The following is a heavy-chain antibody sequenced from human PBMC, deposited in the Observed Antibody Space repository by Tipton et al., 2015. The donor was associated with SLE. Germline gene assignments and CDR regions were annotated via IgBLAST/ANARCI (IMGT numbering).Heavy chain of an antibody. CDR3: AREYSGYDYRTFDH. CDR1: GDSITSDIYY. V-gene: IGHV4-39*07. J-gene: IGHJ4*02. Sequence: TLSLTCFVSGDSITSDIYYWGWIRQPPGKGLEWIGSVYDSGTTHYNPSLKSRVTMSVDTSKTQFSLKLRSVTAADTAVYYCAREYSGYDYRTFDHWGQGTLVTVSS. CDR2: VYDSGTT. D-gene: IGHD5-12*01.